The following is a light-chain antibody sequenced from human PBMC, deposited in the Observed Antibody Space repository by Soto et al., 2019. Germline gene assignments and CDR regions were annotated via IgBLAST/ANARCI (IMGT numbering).Light chain of an antibody. CDR3: QQSYSTPPWT. J-gene: IGKJ1*01. CDR1: QSISSY. CDR2: AAS. Sequence: DIQMTQSPSSLSASVGDRVTITCRASQSISSYLNWYQQKPGKAPKLLIYAASSLQSGVPSRFSGSGSGTDFXLTISXXXXXXXXXXYCQQSYSTPPWTFGQGTKVEIK. V-gene: IGKV1-39*01.